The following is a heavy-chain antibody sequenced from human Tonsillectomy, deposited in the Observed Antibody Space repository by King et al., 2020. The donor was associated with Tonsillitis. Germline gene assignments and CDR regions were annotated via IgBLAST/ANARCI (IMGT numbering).Heavy chain of an antibody. CDR1: GFTFSSSS. CDR3: AKDWVDYGDYINFGDV. Sequence: VQLVESGGGLVKPGGSLRLSCAASGFTFSSSSMNWVRQAPGRGLEWVSSISGDRHTDYADSVKGRFTISRDNAKNSLFLQMNSLRAEDTAVYYCAKDWVDYGDYINFGDVWGKGTTVTVSS. D-gene: IGHD4-17*01. J-gene: IGHJ6*04. CDR2: ISGDRHT. V-gene: IGHV3-21*01.